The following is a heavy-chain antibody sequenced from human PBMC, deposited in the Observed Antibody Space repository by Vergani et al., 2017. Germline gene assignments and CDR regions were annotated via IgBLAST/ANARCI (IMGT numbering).Heavy chain of an antibody. D-gene: IGHD2-21*02. CDR3: ARHLAYCGGDCYPYDYGMDV. CDR2: IYYSGST. CDR1: GGSISSRSYY. J-gene: IGHJ6*02. Sequence: QLQLQESGPGLVKPSETLSLTCTVSGGSISSRSYYWGWIRQPPGKGLEWIGSIYYSGSTYYNPSLKSRVTISVDTSKNQFSLKLSSVTAADTAVYYCARHLAYCGGDCYPYDYGMDVWGQGTTVTVSS. V-gene: IGHV4-39*01.